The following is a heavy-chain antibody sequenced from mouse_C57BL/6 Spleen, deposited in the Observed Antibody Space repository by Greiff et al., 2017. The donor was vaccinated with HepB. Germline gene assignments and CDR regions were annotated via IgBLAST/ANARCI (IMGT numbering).Heavy chain of an antibody. CDR2: ISGGGGNT. V-gene: IGHV5-9*01. J-gene: IGHJ2*01. CDR3: ARQGAGYFDY. Sequence: EVKLMESGGGLVKPGGSLKLSCAASGFTFSSYTMSWVRQTPEKRLEWVATISGGGGNTYYPDSVKGRFTISRDNAKNTLYLQMSSLRSEDTALYYCARQGAGYFDYWGQGTTLTVSS. CDR1: GFTFSSYT.